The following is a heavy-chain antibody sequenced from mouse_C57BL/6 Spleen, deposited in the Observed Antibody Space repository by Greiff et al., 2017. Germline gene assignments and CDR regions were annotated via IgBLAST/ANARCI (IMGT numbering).Heavy chain of an antibody. V-gene: IGHV1-4*01. J-gene: IGHJ2*01. CDR2: INPSSGYP. D-gene: IGHD1-1*01. CDR3: ARSYGSSYFDY. CDR1: GYTFTSYT. Sequence: QVHVKQSGAELARPGASVKMSCKASGYTFTSYTMHWVKQRPGQGLEWIGYINPSSGYPKYNQKFKDKATLTADKSSSTAYMQLSSLTSEDSAVYYCARSYGSSYFDYWGQGTTLTVSS.